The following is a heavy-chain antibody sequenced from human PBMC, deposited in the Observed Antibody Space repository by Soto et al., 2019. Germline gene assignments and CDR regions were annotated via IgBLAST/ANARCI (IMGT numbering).Heavy chain of an antibody. CDR3: ARTRSSPSLPRRYFDL. J-gene: IGHJ2*01. V-gene: IGHV4-34*01. CDR1: GGSFSGYY. D-gene: IGHD2-2*01. Sequence: QVQLQQWGAGLLKPSETLSLTCAVYGGSFSGYYWSWIRQPPGKGLEWIGEINHSGSTNYNPSLKSRVTISVDPSKNQFSLKLSYVTAADTAVYYCARTRSSPSLPRRYFDLWGRGTLVTVSS. CDR2: INHSGST.